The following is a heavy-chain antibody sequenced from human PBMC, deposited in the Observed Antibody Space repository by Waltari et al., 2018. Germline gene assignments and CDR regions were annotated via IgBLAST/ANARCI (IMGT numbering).Heavy chain of an antibody. D-gene: IGHD2-2*01. CDR2: MGGNGDSV. Sequence: DVQVVESGGGLVQPGGSLRLSCVASGFTFSTYSMTWVRQVPGKGLEWVSDMGGNGDSVFYADSVKGRFTISRDNSKNTLFLQMNNLRAEDTATYYCAKNAANYYYYMDAWGKGTTVTVSS. CDR1: GFTFSTYS. J-gene: IGHJ6*03. V-gene: IGHV3-23*04. CDR3: AKNAANYYYYMDA.